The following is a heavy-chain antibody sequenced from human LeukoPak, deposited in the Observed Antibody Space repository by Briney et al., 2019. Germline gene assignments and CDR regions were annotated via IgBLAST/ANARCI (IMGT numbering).Heavy chain of an antibody. CDR3: AGYSSGWFGAFHI. J-gene: IGHJ3*02. V-gene: IGHV3-11*04. Sequence: GGSLRLSCAASGFTFSDYYMNWIRQAPGKGLEWISYISSSGGTIYYADSVKGRFTISRDNAKNSLYLQMNSLRAEDTAVYYCAGYSSGWFGAFHIWGQGTMVTGSS. CDR1: GFTFSDYY. D-gene: IGHD6-19*01. CDR2: ISSSGGTI.